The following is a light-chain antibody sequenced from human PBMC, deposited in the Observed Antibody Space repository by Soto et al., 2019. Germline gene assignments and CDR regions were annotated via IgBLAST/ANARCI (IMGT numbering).Light chain of an antibody. CDR1: SSDVGGYNY. J-gene: IGLJ1*01. CDR3: CSYTTSNTRQIV. CDR2: DVS. V-gene: IGLV2-14*01. Sequence: QSALTQPASVSGSPGQSITISCTGTSSDVGGYNYVSWYQQHPGKAPNFMIYDVSNRPSGVSNCFSGSKSGNTASLTFFGLQAEDEADYYCCSYTTSNTRQIVFGTGTKVTVL.